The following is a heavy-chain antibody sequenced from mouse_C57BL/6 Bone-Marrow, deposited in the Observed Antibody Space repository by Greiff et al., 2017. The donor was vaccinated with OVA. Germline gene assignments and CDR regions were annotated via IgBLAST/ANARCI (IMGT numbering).Heavy chain of an antibody. CDR2: IDPETGGT. CDR1: GYTFTDYE. D-gene: IGHD2-5*01. Sequence: VQLQQSGAELVRPGASVTLSCKASGYTFTDYEMHWVKQTPVHGLEWIGAIDPETGGTAYNQKFKGKAILTADKSSSTADMELRSLTSEDSAVYDGTRSYSNYGDLDYWGQGTTLTVSA. J-gene: IGHJ2*01. CDR3: TRSYSNYGDLDY. V-gene: IGHV1-15*01.